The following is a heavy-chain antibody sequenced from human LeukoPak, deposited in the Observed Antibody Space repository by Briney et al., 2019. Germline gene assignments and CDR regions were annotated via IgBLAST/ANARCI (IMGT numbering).Heavy chain of an antibody. V-gene: IGHV4-39*01. CDR1: GGSVSSSSYY. J-gene: IGHJ6*02. Sequence: PSETLSLTCSVSGGSVSSSSYYWGWIRQPPGKGLEFIASIVYSGTTYYNPSLKSRVTISVDTSKNQFPLNLISVTAADTAVYYCAQLPHLRRYGMDVWGQGTTVTVSS. D-gene: IGHD2-2*01. CDR3: AQLPHLRRYGMDV. CDR2: IVYSGTT.